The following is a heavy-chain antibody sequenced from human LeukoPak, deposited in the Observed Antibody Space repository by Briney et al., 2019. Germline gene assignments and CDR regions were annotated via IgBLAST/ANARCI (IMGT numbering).Heavy chain of an antibody. D-gene: IGHD3-10*01. Sequence: GGSLRLSCAASGFTFSSYSMNWVRQAPGKGLEWVSSISSSSSYIYYADSVKGRFTISRDNAKNSLYLQMNSLRAEDTAVYYCAATMVRGVISYYGMDVWGQGTTVTVSS. J-gene: IGHJ6*02. CDR1: GFTFSSYS. CDR2: ISSSSSYI. V-gene: IGHV3-21*01. CDR3: AATMVRGVISYYGMDV.